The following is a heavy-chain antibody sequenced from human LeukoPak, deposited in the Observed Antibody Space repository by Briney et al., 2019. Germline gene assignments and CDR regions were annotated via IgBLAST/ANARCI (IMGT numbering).Heavy chain of an antibody. J-gene: IGHJ4*02. CDR3: ESREGPNKRVFDY. Sequence: SETLSLTCTVSGGSISSYYWNWIPQPPGKGRDWIGYIYDSRNTSYNPYLKSRVTMSVDTSKNQFPLTLSSVTAADTAVYYCESREGPNKRVFDYWGRGTPVTVSS. CDR2: IYDSRNT. CDR1: GGSISSYY. V-gene: IGHV4-59*01. D-gene: IGHD2/OR15-2a*01.